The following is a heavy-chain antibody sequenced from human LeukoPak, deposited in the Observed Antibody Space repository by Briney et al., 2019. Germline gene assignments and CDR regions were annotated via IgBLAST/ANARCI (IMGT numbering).Heavy chain of an antibody. CDR1: GFTFSGHY. Sequence: ASVKVSCKASGFTFSGHYIHWVRQAPGQGLEWMGYINPHSGGTSSPQKFQGRVTMTTVTSISAVYMELSSLTSDDTAMYYCVREGNELLSKNFDYWGQGSLVTVSS. CDR3: VREGNELLSKNFDY. D-gene: IGHD2-21*02. J-gene: IGHJ4*02. V-gene: IGHV1-2*02. CDR2: INPHSGGT.